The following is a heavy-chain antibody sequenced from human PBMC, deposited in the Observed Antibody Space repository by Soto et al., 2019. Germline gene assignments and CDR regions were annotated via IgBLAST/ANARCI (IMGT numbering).Heavy chain of an antibody. J-gene: IGHJ6*02. Sequence: GGSLRLSCAASGFTVSSTYMSWVRQAPGKGLEWVSVIYSGGTTYYADSVKGRFTISRDNSKNTLYLQMNSLRAEDTAVYYCARWQVWPNMDVWGQGTTVTVSS. D-gene: IGHD5-18*01. V-gene: IGHV3-53*01. CDR3: ARWQVWPNMDV. CDR1: GFTVSSTY. CDR2: IYSGGTT.